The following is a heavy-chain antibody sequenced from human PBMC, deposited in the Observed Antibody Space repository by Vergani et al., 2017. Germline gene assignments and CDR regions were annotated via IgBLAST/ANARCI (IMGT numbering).Heavy chain of an antibody. Sequence: EVQLLESGGGLVQPGGSLRLSCAASGFTFSSYAMSWVRQAPGKGLEWVSAISGSGGSTYYADSVKGRFTISRDNSKNTLYLQMNSLRAEDTALYYCAKGYCGGDCSYDAFDIWGQGTMVTVSS. CDR3: AKGYCGGDCSYDAFDI. D-gene: IGHD2-21*02. J-gene: IGHJ3*02. CDR2: ISGSGGST. CDR1: GFTFSSYA. V-gene: IGHV3-23*01.